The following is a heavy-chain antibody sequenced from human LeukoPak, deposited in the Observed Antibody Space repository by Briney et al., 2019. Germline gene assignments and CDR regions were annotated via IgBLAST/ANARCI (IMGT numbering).Heavy chain of an antibody. CDR2: IYYSGST. D-gene: IGHD3-10*01. J-gene: IGHJ3*02. Sequence: PSETLSLTCTVSGGSIGSYYWSWIRQPPGKGLEWIGYIYYSGSTNYNPSLKGRVTISVDTSKNQFSLKLSSVTAADTAVYYCARRAVRGVIDAFDIWGQGTMVTVSS. V-gene: IGHV4-59*08. CDR3: ARRAVRGVIDAFDI. CDR1: GGSIGSYY.